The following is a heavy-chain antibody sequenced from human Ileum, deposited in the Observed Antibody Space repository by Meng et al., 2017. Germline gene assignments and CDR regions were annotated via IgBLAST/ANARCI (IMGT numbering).Heavy chain of an antibody. CDR2: INHDGNT. D-gene: IGHD3-22*01. V-gene: IGHV4-34*01. CDR3: ARVELRGDTRDSCGLDH. CDR1: GGALTDYD. Sequence: HVQMNEEGAGTLKPRETLSLTCRVYGGALTDYDWSWIRQTPRKGLEWIGEINHDGNTNYNPSLKSRVTISIDTSRDQFSLKLTSVTAADTAVYYCARVELRGDTRDSCGLDHWGQGTLVTVSS. J-gene: IGHJ4*02.